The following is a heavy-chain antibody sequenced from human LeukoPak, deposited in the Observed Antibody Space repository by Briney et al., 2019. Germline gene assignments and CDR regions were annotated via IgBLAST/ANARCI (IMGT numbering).Heavy chain of an antibody. V-gene: IGHV4-34*01. CDR1: GGSFSGYY. J-gene: IGHJ4*02. CDR2: INHSGST. D-gene: IGHD3-16*01. Sequence: PSETLSLTCAVYGGSFSGYYWSWIRQPPGKGLEWIGEINHSGSTNYNPSLESRVTVSVDTSRNHLSLRLNSVTAADTAVYYCARYSDDDGFFDYWGQGSPVTVSS. CDR3: ARYSDDDGFFDY.